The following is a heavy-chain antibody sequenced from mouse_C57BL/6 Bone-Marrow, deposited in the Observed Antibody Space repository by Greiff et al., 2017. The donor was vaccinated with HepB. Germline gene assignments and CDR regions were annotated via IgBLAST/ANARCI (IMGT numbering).Heavy chain of an antibody. CDR2: IDPSDSYT. Sequence: VKLVESGAELVKPGASVKLSCKASGYTFTSYWMQWVKQRPGQGLEWIGEIDPSDSYTNYNQKFKGKATLTVDTSSSTAYMQLSSLTSEDSAVYYCAGGGYYYGSSHWYFDVWGTGTTVTVSS. V-gene: IGHV1-50*01. J-gene: IGHJ1*03. CDR1: GYTFTSYW. CDR3: AGGGYYYGSSHWYFDV. D-gene: IGHD1-1*01.